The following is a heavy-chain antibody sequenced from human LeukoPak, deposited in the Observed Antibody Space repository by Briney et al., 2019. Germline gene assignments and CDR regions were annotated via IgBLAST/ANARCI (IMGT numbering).Heavy chain of an antibody. CDR2: IKEDGSEK. CDR1: GFIFSSYW. V-gene: IGHV3-7*01. D-gene: IGHD3-22*01. J-gene: IGHJ6*03. CDR3: ARYMIARNYYYYMDV. Sequence: GGSLRLSCAATGFIFSSYWMSWLRQAPGKGLEWVAHIKEDGSEKDYVDSVKGRFTISRDNAKKSLYLQMNSLRAEDTGVYYCARYMIARNYYYYMDVWGKGTTVTVSS.